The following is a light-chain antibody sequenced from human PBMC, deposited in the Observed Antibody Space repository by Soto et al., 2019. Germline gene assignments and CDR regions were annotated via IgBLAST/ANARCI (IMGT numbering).Light chain of an antibody. Sequence: DIQMTQSPSSLSASVGDRVTITCQASQDSSNYLNWYQQRPGKAPKLLIYDASNLETGVPSRFSGSGSGTDFTFTISSLQPEDIATYYCQQYDTLPYTFGQGTKLEIK. J-gene: IGKJ2*01. CDR1: QDSSNY. CDR2: DAS. CDR3: QQYDTLPYT. V-gene: IGKV1-33*01.